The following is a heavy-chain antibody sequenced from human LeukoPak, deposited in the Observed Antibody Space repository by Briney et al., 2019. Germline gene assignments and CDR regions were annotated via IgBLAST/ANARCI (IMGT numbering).Heavy chain of an antibody. CDR2: ISAYNGNT. J-gene: IGHJ4*02. D-gene: IGHD3-22*01. CDR1: GYTFTSYG. Sequence: GASVKVSCKASGYTFTSYGISWVRQAPGQGLEWMGWISAYNGNTNYAQKLQGRVTMTTDTSTSTAYMELRSLRSDDTAVYYCVRDCSYYYDSSGYYSYYFDYWGQGTLVTVSS. CDR3: VRDCSYYYDSSGYYSYYFDY. V-gene: IGHV1-18*01.